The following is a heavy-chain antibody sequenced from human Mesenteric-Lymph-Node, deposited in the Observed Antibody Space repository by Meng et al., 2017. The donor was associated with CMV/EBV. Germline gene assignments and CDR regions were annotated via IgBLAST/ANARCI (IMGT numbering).Heavy chain of an antibody. Sequence: GESLKISCAASGFTFRSYGMHWVRQAPGKGLEWVAFIRDDGGNKYYADSVKGRFTISRDNSKNTLYLQMNSLRPEDTAVYYCASPRRVVPSWGQGTLVTVSS. V-gene: IGHV3-30*02. D-gene: IGHD3-3*01. CDR3: ASPRRVVPS. J-gene: IGHJ5*02. CDR2: IRDDGGNK. CDR1: GFTFRSYG.